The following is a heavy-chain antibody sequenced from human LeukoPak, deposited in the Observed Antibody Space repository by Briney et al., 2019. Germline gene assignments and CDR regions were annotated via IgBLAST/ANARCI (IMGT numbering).Heavy chain of an antibody. J-gene: IGHJ6*03. CDR1: GFTFSSYS. Sequence: GGSLRLSCAASGFTFSSYSMNWVRQAPGKGLEWVSYISSSSSTIYYADSVKGRFTISRDNAKNSLYLQMNSLRAKDTAVYYCARGGYSYGYRDDYYYYMDVWGKGTTVTVSS. D-gene: IGHD5-18*01. V-gene: IGHV3-48*01. CDR2: ISSSSSTI. CDR3: ARGGYSYGYRDDYYYYMDV.